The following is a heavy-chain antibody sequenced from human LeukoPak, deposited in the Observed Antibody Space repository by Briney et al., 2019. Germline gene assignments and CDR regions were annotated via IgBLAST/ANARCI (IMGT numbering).Heavy chain of an antibody. CDR1: GGSISSYY. CDR3: ARETESSSWFAGTILLQATNWYFDL. V-gene: IGHV4-59*01. D-gene: IGHD6-13*01. CDR2: IYYSGST. Sequence: SETLSLTCTVSGGSISSYYWSWIRQPPGKGLEWIGYIYYSGSTNYNPSLKSRVTISVDTSKNQFSLKLSSVTAADTAVYYCARETESSSWFAGTILLQATNWYFDLWGRGTLVTVSS. J-gene: IGHJ2*01.